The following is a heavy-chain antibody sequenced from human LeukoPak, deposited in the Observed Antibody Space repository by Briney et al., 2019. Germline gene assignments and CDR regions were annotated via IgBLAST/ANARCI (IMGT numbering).Heavy chain of an antibody. CDR1: GGSISSGSYY. V-gene: IGHV4-61*02. J-gene: IGHJ4*02. CDR2: IYTSGST. CDR3: ARMVVVVAATLYYFDY. D-gene: IGHD2-15*01. Sequence: PSQTLSLTCTVSGGSISSGSYYWSWIRQPAGKGLEWIGRIYTSGSTNYNPSLKSRVTISVDTSKNQFSLKLSSVTAADTAVYYCARMVVVVAATLYYFDYWGRGTLVTVPS.